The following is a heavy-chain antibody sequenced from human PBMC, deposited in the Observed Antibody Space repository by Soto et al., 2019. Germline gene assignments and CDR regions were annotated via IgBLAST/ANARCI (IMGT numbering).Heavy chain of an antibody. CDR2: ISYDGSNK. D-gene: IGHD5-12*01. CDR3: ARGPRDVEMATPHHY. J-gene: IGHJ4*02. V-gene: IGHV3-30-3*01. CDR1: GFTFSSYA. Sequence: QVQLVESGGGVVQPGRSLRLSCAASGFTFSSYAMHWVRQAPGKGLEWVAVISYDGSNKYYADSVKGRFTISRDNSKNTLYLQMNSLRAEDTAVYYCARGPRDVEMATPHHYWGQGTLVTVSS.